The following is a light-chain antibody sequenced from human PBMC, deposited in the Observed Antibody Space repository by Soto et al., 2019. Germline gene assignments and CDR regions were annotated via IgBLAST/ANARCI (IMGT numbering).Light chain of an antibody. CDR2: DVS. J-gene: IGLJ3*02. Sequence: QSALTQPRSVSGSPGQSVTISCTGTSSDVGGYSYGSWYQHHPGKAPKLMIYDVSKRPSGVPDRFSGSKSGNTASLTISGFQAEEEADYYCCSYAGSYTWVFGGGTKVTVL. CDR3: CSYAGSYTWV. CDR1: SSDVGGYSY. V-gene: IGLV2-11*01.